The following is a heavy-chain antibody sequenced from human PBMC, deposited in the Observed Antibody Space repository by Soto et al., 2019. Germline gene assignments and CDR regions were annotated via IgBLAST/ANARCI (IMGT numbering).Heavy chain of an antibody. J-gene: IGHJ6*02. V-gene: IGHV1-3*01. CDR1: GYTFTSYA. CDR3: ARDASKYSSGWYSHYYYGMDV. CDR2: INAGNGNT. Sequence: ASVKVSCKASGYTFTSYAMHWVRQAPGQRLEWMGWINAGNGNTKYSQKFQGRVTITRDTSASTAYMELSSLRSEDTAVYYCARDASKYSSGWYSHYYYGMDVWGQGTTVTV. D-gene: IGHD6-19*01.